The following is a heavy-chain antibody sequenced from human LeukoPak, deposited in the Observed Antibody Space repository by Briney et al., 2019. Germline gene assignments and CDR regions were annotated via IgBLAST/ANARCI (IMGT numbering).Heavy chain of an antibody. J-gene: IGHJ3*02. V-gene: IGHV1-8*01. CDR2: MNPNSGNT. Sequence: ASVKVSCKASGYTFTSYDINWVRQATGQGLEWMGWMNPNSGNTGYAQKFQGRVTMTRNTSISTAYMEQSSLRSEDTAVYYCARPSTGDRVSAFDIWGQGTMVTVSS. D-gene: IGHD7-27*01. CDR1: GYTFTSYD. CDR3: ARPSTGDRVSAFDI.